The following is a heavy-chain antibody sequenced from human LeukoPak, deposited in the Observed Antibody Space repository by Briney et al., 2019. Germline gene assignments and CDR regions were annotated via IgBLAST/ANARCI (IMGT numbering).Heavy chain of an antibody. Sequence: GASVKVSCKASGYTFTGYHMHWVRQAPGQGLEWMAWINPNSGATDYAQKFQGRVTMTRDTSTNTVYMALSRLRSDDTAVYYCARVGGDSSGWYGLKLDYWGQGTLVTVSS. CDR2: INPNSGAT. D-gene: IGHD6-19*01. V-gene: IGHV1-2*02. CDR3: ARVGGDSSGWYGLKLDY. J-gene: IGHJ4*02. CDR1: GYTFTGYH.